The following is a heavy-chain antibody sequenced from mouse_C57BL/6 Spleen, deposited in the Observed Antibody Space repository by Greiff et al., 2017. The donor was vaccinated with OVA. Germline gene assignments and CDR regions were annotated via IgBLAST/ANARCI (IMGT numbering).Heavy chain of an antibody. Sequence: EVQLQQSGAELVRPGASVKLSCTASGFNIKDYYMHWVKQRPEQGLEWIGRIDPEDGDTEYAPKFQGKATMTADTSYNTAYLQLSILTSEDTAVYYCTTYYGSSYYFDYWGQGTTLTVSS. J-gene: IGHJ2*01. D-gene: IGHD1-1*01. CDR2: IDPEDGDT. CDR1: GFNIKDYY. V-gene: IGHV14-1*01. CDR3: TTYYGSSYYFDY.